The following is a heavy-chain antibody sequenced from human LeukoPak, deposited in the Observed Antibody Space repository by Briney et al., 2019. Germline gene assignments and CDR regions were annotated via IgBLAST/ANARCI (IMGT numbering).Heavy chain of an antibody. CDR1: GYTFTGYY. Sequence: GASVKVSCKASGYTFTGYYMHWVRQAPGQGLEWMGWINLNSGGTNYAQKFQGRVTMTRDTSISTAYMELSRLRSDDTAVYYCARAFYDILTGSGPPGYWGQGTLVTVSS. V-gene: IGHV1-2*02. CDR2: INLNSGGT. CDR3: ARAFYDILTGSGPPGY. D-gene: IGHD3-9*01. J-gene: IGHJ4*02.